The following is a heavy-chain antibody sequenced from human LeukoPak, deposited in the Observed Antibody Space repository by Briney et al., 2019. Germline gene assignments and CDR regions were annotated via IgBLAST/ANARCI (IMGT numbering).Heavy chain of an antibody. D-gene: IGHD5-18*01. CDR1: GYSISSGYY. V-gene: IGHV3-23*01. CDR3: AKAIFGTGYSYGQIFDY. J-gene: IGHJ4*02. Sequence: ETLSLTCTVSGYSISSGYYWGWIRQPPGKGLEWVSTFSGSGGSIYYADSVKGRFTISRDNSKNTLYLQMNSLRAEDTAVYYCAKAIFGTGYSYGQIFDYWGQGTLVTVSS. CDR2: FSGSGGSI.